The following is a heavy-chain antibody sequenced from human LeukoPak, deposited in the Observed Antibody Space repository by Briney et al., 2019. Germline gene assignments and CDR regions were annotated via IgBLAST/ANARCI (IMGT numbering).Heavy chain of an antibody. Sequence: SQTLSLTCTVSGDSINSGDYYWSWIRQPPGKGLEWIGYIYYSGSTYYNPSLKSRITISVDTSKNQFSLKLSSVTAADTAVYYCAKDRSGYDHLDYWGQGTLVTVSS. CDR2: IYYSGST. V-gene: IGHV4-30-4*01. CDR3: AKDRSGYDHLDY. J-gene: IGHJ4*02. D-gene: IGHD5-12*01. CDR1: GDSINSGDYY.